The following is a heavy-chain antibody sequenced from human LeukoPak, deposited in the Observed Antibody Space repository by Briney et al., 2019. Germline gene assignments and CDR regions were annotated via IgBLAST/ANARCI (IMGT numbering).Heavy chain of an antibody. Sequence: SETLSLTCTVSGGSMSTYCWSWIRQSAGKGLEWIGRIYTSGSSDYNPTLQSRLTMSADTSKSQLSLKLSSVTAADTAVYYCARDKSTSTTNLERFDVWGQGAMVTVSS. CDR2: IYTSGSS. CDR1: GGSMSTYC. CDR3: ARDKSTSTTNLERFDV. J-gene: IGHJ3*01. D-gene: IGHD2-2*01. V-gene: IGHV4-4*07.